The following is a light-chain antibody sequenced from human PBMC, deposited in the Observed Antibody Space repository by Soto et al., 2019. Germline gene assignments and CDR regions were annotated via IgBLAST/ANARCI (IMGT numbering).Light chain of an antibody. CDR2: YNT. CDR1: SSNIGANYD. Sequence: QSVLTQPPSVSGAPGQRVTISCTGSSSNIGANYDVHWYQQLPGTAPKLLIYYNTNRPSGVPDRFSGSKSGTPASLAITGLQADDEGDYYCQSYDNRLQWVFGGGTKLTVL. CDR3: QSYDNRLQWV. J-gene: IGLJ3*02. V-gene: IGLV1-40*01.